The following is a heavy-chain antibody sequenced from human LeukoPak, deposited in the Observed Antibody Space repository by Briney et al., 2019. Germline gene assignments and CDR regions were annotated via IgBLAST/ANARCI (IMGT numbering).Heavy chain of an antibody. CDR1: GGSISSYY. Sequence: SETLSLTCTVSGGSISSYYWSWIRQPPGKGLXWXGXXYDSGSTDYNPSLKSRVTISVDTSMNQLSLKLISVTAADTAVYYCARGAYCGDDCYSSDFDIWGQGTMVTVSS. J-gene: IGHJ3*02. V-gene: IGHV4-59*01. D-gene: IGHD2-21*02. CDR2: XYDSGST. CDR3: ARGAYCGDDCYSSDFDI.